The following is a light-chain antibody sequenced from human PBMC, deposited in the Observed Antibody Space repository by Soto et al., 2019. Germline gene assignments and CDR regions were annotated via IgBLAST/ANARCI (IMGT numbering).Light chain of an antibody. Sequence: EIVMTQSPATLSVSPGERATLSCRASQSVSSNLAWYQQRPGQAPRLLIYGASTRATGIPARFSGSGSGTDFTLTISSLQPEDFATYYCQQLSSYPVTFGQGTRLEIK. J-gene: IGKJ5*01. CDR3: QQLSSYPVT. CDR1: QSVSSN. CDR2: GAS. V-gene: IGKV3D-15*01.